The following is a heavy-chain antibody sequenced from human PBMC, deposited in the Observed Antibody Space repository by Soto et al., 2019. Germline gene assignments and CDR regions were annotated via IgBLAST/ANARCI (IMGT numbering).Heavy chain of an antibody. J-gene: IGHJ6*02. CDR3: ARARSYYYYGMDV. Sequence: SETLSLTCAVYGGSFSGYYWSWIRQPPGKGLEWIGEINHSGSTNYNPSLKSRVTISVDTSKNQFSLKLSSVTAADTAVYYCARARSYYYYGMDVWGQGTTVTVSS. CDR1: GGSFSGYY. CDR2: INHSGST. V-gene: IGHV4-34*01.